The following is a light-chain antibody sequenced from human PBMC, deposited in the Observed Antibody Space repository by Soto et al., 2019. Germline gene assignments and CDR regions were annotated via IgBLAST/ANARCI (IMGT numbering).Light chain of an antibody. V-gene: IGLV1-44*01. CDR3: AAWDDLYV. CDR1: SSNIGSNT. Sequence: QSVLTQPPPASGTPGQRVTISCSGSSSNIGSNTVNWYQQLPGTAPKLLIYSNNQRPSGVPDRFSGSKSGTSASLAISGLQSEDEADYYCAAWDDLYVFGTGTKV. CDR2: SNN. J-gene: IGLJ1*01.